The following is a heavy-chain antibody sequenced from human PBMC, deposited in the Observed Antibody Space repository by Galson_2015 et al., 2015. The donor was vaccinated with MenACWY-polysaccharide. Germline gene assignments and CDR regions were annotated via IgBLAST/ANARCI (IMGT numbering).Heavy chain of an antibody. CDR2: ISYDGSKK. J-gene: IGHJ5*02. Sequence: SLRLSCAASGFTFSSYGMHWVRQAPGKGLEWVAIISYDGSKKYYADSVKGRVTISRDNSKNTLYLEMHSLRVEDTAVYYCARDSLKGEIPAAVSSPWGKGTLVTVSS. D-gene: IGHD2-2*01. CDR1: GFTFSSYG. CDR3: ARDSLKGEIPAAVSSP. V-gene: IGHV3-30*03.